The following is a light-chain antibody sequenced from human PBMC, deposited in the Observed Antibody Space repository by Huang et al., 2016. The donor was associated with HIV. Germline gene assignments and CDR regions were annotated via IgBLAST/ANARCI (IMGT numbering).Light chain of an antibody. V-gene: IGKV3-15*01. CDR2: VAS. J-gene: IGKJ2*01. Sequence: EIVMTQSPATLSVSPGNRATLSCRASQSVSSNLAWYQQKIGQAPRLLIYVASTMATGIPARFSGRGSGTEFTLTISSLQSEDFAIYYCQQYNNWPPEYTFGQGTKVEIK. CDR3: QQYNNWPPEYT. CDR1: QSVSSN.